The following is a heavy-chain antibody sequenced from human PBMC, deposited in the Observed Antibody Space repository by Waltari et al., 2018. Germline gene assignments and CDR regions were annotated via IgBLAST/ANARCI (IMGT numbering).Heavy chain of an antibody. D-gene: IGHD1-1*01. CDR3: ARAKLVEGNDWYFDL. CDR2: NYYSGST. CDR1: GGPISSYY. J-gene: IGHJ2*01. V-gene: IGHV4-59*01. Sequence: QVQLQESGPGLVKPSETLSLTCTVSGGPISSYYWSWIRQPPGKGLEWIGYNYYSGSTHYNPSLKGRVTISGETSKNQVSLKLSSLTAADTAVYYCARAKLVEGNDWYFDLWGRGTLVTVSS.